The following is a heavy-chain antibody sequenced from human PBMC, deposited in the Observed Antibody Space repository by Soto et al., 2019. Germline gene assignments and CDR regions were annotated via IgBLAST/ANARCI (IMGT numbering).Heavy chain of an antibody. J-gene: IGHJ4*01. CDR1: GFNFDDYA. CDR3: VKDTYLLVGATHFDF. V-gene: IGHV3-9*01. CDR2: ISWNGESV. Sequence: LRLSCAASGFNFDDYAMHSVRQPPGKGREWVAGISWNGESVSYADSVKGRFTISRDNAKNSLSLHMASLRAEDTAFYYCVKDTYLLVGATHFDFWG. D-gene: IGHD1-26*01.